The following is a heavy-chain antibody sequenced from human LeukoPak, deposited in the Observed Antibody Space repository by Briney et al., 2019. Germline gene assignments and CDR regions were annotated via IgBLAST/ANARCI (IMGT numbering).Heavy chain of an antibody. J-gene: IGHJ4*02. V-gene: IGHV1-18*01. CDR1: GYTFTSYG. CDR2: ISTYNGNT. D-gene: IGHD5-12*01. Sequence: GASVKVSCKASGYTFTSYGISWVRQAPGQGLEWMGWISTYNGNTNYAQKVQGRVTMTKDTSTSTAYMELRSLRSDDTAVYYCAVTHGYSGYYKGNFDYWGQGTLVTVSS. CDR3: AVTHGYSGYYKGNFDY.